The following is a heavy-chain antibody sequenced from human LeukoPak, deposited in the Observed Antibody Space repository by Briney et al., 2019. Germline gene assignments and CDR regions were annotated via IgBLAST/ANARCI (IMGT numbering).Heavy chain of an antibody. D-gene: IGHD3-22*01. V-gene: IGHV4-39*01. Sequence: PSETLSLTCTVSGGSISSSSYYWGWIRQPPGKGLEWIGSIYYSGSTYYNPSLKSRVTISVDTSKNQFSLKLSSVTAADTAVYYCARNTTHYYDTARRRGGAFDYWGQGTLVTVSS. J-gene: IGHJ4*02. CDR2: IYYSGST. CDR3: ARNTTHYYDTARRRGGAFDY. CDR1: GGSISSSSYY.